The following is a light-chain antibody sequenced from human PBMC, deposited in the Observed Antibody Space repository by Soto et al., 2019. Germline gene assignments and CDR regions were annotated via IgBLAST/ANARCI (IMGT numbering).Light chain of an antibody. CDR3: SSYTNSSTHVV. Sequence: QSALTQPASVSGSPGQSITISCTGTSSDVGGYNYVSWYQQYPGKAPKLMIYEVSNRPPGVSNRFSGSKPGNTASLTISGLQAEDEADYYCSSYTNSSTHVVFGGGTKLTVL. V-gene: IGLV2-14*01. J-gene: IGLJ2*01. CDR2: EVS. CDR1: SSDVGGYNY.